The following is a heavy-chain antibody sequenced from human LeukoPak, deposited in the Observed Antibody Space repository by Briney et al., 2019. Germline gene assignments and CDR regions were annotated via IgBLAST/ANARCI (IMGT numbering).Heavy chain of an antibody. Sequence: GGSLRLSCAASGLTFSDYYMSWIRQAPGKGLEWVSYISSSGSTIYYADSVKGRFTISRDNAKNSLYLQMNSLRAEDTAVYYCAREESLRIAAADYYYYYMDVWGKGTTVAVSS. CDR1: GLTFSDYY. J-gene: IGHJ6*03. V-gene: IGHV3-11*01. D-gene: IGHD6-13*01. CDR3: AREESLRIAAADYYYYYMDV. CDR2: ISSSGSTI.